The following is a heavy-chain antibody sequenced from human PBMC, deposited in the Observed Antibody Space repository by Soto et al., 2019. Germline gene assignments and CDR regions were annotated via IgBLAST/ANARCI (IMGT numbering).Heavy chain of an antibody. J-gene: IGHJ6*02. CDR2: IYYRGST. CDR3: ASQQMVHYYYGMDV. D-gene: IGHD6-13*01. Sequence: SETLSLTCMVSGDSISSDSYFWCWIRQPPGKGLEWIGSIYYRGSTYYNPSLKSRVTMSVDTSKNQFSLKLSSVTAADTAVYYCASQQMVHYYYGMDVWGQGTTVTVSS. V-gene: IGHV4-39*01. CDR1: GDSISSDSYF.